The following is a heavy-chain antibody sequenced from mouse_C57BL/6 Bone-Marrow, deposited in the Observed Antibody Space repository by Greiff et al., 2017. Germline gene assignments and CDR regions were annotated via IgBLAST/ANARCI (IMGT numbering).Heavy chain of an antibody. CDR1: GYPFTSYW. CDR2: IDPNSGGT. D-gene: IGHD2-4*01. Sequence: QVQLQQPGAELVKPGASVKLSCKASGYPFTSYWMHWVKQRPGRGLEWIGRIDPNSGGTKYNEKFKSKATLTVDKPSSTSYMQLSSLTSEDSAVYYCARSRRLRRGGAMDYWGQGTSVTVSS. J-gene: IGHJ4*01. V-gene: IGHV1-72*01. CDR3: ARSRRLRRGGAMDY.